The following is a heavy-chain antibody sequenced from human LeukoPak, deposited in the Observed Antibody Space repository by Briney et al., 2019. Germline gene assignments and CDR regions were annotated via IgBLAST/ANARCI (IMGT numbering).Heavy chain of an antibody. D-gene: IGHD6-13*01. V-gene: IGHV4-31*03. Sequence: SETLSLTCTVYGGSISSGGYYWSWIRQHPGKGLEWIGYIYYSGSTYYNPSLKSRVTISVDTSKNQFSLKLSSVTAADTAVYYCARVAAEGLDYWGQGTLVTVSS. J-gene: IGHJ4*02. CDR1: GGSISSGGYY. CDR2: IYYSGST. CDR3: ARVAAEGLDY.